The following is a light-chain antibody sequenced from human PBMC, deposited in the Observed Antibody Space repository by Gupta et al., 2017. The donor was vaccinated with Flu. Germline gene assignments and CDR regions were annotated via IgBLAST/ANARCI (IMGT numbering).Light chain of an antibody. CDR3: QSSDFGLSGIVV. CDR1: HHRASYE. J-gene: IGLJ2*01. V-gene: IGLV1-40*03. CDR2: HDN. Sequence: HHRASYEFKWYPQLPGAAPKLLIFHDNNRPSGVPDRISGSKSGASASLAIAGLQDEDEGYYYCQSSDFGLSGIVVFGGGTKLTVL.